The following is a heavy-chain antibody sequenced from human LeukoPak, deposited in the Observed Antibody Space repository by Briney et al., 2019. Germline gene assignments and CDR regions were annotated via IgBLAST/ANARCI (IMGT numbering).Heavy chain of an antibody. J-gene: IGHJ3*02. V-gene: IGHV1-2*02. D-gene: IGHD1-1*01. Sequence: GASVKVSCKASGYTFTVFYIHWVRQAPGQGLEWMGWINPNSGGTNYAQRFQGRVTMTRDTSISAAYMELSRLRSDDTAVYYCARSTGTDAFDIWGQGTLVTVSS. CDR2: INPNSGGT. CDR1: GYTFTVFY. CDR3: ARSTGTDAFDI.